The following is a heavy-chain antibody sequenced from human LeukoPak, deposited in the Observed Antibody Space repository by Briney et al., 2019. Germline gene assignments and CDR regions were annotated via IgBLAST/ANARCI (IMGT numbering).Heavy chain of an antibody. Sequence: SETLSLTCTVSGDSLSLYYWSWIRQPPGRGLEWLGNIEYSGTTNYNPAFKSRVTQFVDTSKNQISLNLYSVTAADTAMYYCAGCRIEPVDKWVDYWSQGTLVTVSP. CDR1: GDSLSLYY. V-gene: IGHV4-59*08. CDR2: IEYSGTT. CDR3: AGCRIEPVDKWVDY. J-gene: IGHJ4*02. D-gene: IGHD2-2*01.